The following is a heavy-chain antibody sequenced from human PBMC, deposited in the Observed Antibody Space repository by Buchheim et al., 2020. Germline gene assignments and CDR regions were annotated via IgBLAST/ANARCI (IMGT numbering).Heavy chain of an antibody. CDR1: GFTFSSYA. Sequence: QVQLVESGGGVVQPGRSLRLSCAASGFTFSSYAMHWVRQAPGKGLEWVAVISYDGSNKYYADSVKGRFTISRANSKKTLYLQMNSLRAEDTAVYYCARDQLRFLEWFPYYYYGMDVWGQGTT. D-gene: IGHD3-3*01. CDR3: ARDQLRFLEWFPYYYYGMDV. CDR2: ISYDGSNK. J-gene: IGHJ6*02. V-gene: IGHV3-30-3*01.